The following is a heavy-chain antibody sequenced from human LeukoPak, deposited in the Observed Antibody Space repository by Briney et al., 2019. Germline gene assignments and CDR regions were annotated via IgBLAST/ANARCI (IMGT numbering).Heavy chain of an antibody. V-gene: IGHV3-74*01. CDR1: GFTFSNNW. J-gene: IGHJ4*02. CDR2: ISRDGSST. Sequence: PGGSLRLSCAASGFTFSNNWLHCVRQAPGKGLVSVSRISRDGSSTSYADSVKGRFTISRDNAKNTLYLQMNTLRAEDTAVYYCARDCSDTGCYNTAFDYWGQGTLVTVSS. D-gene: IGHD2-2*02. CDR3: ARDCSDTGCYNTAFDY.